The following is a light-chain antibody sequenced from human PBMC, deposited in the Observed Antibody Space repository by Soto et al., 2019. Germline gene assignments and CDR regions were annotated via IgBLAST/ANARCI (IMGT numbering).Light chain of an antibody. Sequence: QSVLAQPPSVSGAPWQRVTISCTVSSSNIGAGYDVHWYQQRPGTAPKLLIFGNINRPSGVPDRFSGSKSGTSASLAITGLQVEDEGDYYCQSYDSTLGARYVFGTGTKVTVL. V-gene: IGLV1-40*01. CDR3: QSYDSTLGARYV. J-gene: IGLJ1*01. CDR1: SSNIGAGYD. CDR2: GNI.